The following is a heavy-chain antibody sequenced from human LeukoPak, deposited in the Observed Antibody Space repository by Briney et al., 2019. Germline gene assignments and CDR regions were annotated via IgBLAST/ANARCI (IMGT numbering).Heavy chain of an antibody. CDR1: GFPFSNSW. Sequence: GGSLRLSCEVSGFPFSNSWMYWVRQAPGKGLEGVANIKKDGSGISYVESVKGRFIISRDNSRNSLYLQMNSLKVEDTAVYFCAGGNAMDVWGKGTAVTV. CDR3: AGGNAMDV. CDR2: IKKDGSGI. V-gene: IGHV3-7*03. J-gene: IGHJ6*04.